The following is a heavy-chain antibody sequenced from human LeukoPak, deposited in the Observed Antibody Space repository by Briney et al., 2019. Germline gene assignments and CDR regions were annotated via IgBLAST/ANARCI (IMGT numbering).Heavy chain of an antibody. Sequence: PGRSLRLSCAASGFTFSSYAMHWVRQAPGKGLEWVAVISYDGSNKYYADSVKGRFTISRDDSKNTLYLQMNSLRAEDTAVYYCARDLWSYCSSTSRLPLYWGQGTLVTVSS. D-gene: IGHD2-2*01. CDR1: GFTFSSYA. CDR3: ARDLWSYCSSTSRLPLY. V-gene: IGHV3-30-3*01. J-gene: IGHJ4*02. CDR2: ISYDGSNK.